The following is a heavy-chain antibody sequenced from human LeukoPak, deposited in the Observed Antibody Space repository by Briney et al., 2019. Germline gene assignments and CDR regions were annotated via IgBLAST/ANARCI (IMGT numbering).Heavy chain of an antibody. Sequence: PSETLSLTCTVSGGSISSSSYYWGWIRQPPGKGLEWIGSIYYSGSTYYNPSLKSRVTISVDTSKSQFSLKLSSVTAADTAVYYCASHDYGDLSGAFDIWGQGTMVTVSS. CDR3: ASHDYGDLSGAFDI. V-gene: IGHV4-39*01. CDR1: GGSISSSSYY. D-gene: IGHD4-17*01. J-gene: IGHJ3*02. CDR2: IYYSGST.